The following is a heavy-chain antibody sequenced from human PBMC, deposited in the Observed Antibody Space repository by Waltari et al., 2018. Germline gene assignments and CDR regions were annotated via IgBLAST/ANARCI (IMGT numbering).Heavy chain of an antibody. D-gene: IGHD4-17*01. V-gene: IGHV3-30-3*01. J-gene: IGHJ6*02. CDR1: GFTFSSYA. CDR3: ARAMTTGPHYYYYGMDV. CDR2: ISYDGSNK. Sequence: QVQLVESGGGVVQPGRSLRLSCAASGFTFSSYAMHWVRQAPGKGLEWVAVISYDGSNKYYADSVKGRFTISRDNSKNTLYLQMNSLRSEDTAVYYCARAMTTGPHYYYYGMDVWGQGTTVTVSS.